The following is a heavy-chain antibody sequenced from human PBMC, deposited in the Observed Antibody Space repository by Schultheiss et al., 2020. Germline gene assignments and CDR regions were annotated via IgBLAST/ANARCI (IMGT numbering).Heavy chain of an antibody. V-gene: IGHV4-39*07. CDR3: ARGWADAFDI. J-gene: IGHJ3*02. CDR1: GGSISSSSYY. CDR2: IYYSGST. Sequence: SETLSLTCTVSGGSISSSSYYWGWIRQPPGKGLEWIGSIYYSGSTYYNPSLKSRVTISVDKSKNQFSLKLSSVTAADTAVYYCARGWADAFDIWGQGTMVTVSS. D-gene: IGHD6-13*01.